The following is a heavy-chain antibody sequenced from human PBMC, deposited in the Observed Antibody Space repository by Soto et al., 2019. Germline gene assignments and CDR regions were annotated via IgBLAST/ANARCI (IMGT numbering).Heavy chain of an antibody. V-gene: IGHV3-7*01. CDR1: GFIFSSYW. D-gene: IGHD2-2*01. CDR3: AAKGGYCGTTSCYVYFDF. CDR2: INQDGSEK. Sequence: GGSLRLSCAASGFIFSSYWMTWVRQAPGKGLEWVANINQDGSEKYYVDSVRGRFTISRDNAKNSLSLQMSSLRAEDTAVYYCAAKGGYCGTTSCYVYFDFWGQGTLVTVSS. J-gene: IGHJ4*02.